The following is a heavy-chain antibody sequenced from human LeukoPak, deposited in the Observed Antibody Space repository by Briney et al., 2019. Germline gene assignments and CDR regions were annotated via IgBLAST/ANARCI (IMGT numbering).Heavy chain of an antibody. CDR3: ARPRSSGYYSGAFDI. D-gene: IGHD3-22*01. J-gene: IGHJ3*02. Sequence: ASETLSLTCTVSGGSISSSSYYWGWIRQPPGKGLEWIGSIYYSGSTYYNPSLKSRVTISVDTSKNQFPLKLSSVTAADTAVYYCARPRSSGYYSGAFDIWGQGTMVTVSS. CDR1: GGSISSSSYY. CDR2: IYYSGST. V-gene: IGHV4-39*01.